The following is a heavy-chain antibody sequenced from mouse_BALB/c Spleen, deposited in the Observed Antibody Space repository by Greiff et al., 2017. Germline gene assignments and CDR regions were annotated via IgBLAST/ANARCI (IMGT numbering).Heavy chain of an antibody. CDR2: ISSGSSTI. V-gene: IGHV5-17*02. CDR1: GFTFSSFG. Sequence: DVHLVESGGGLVQPGGSRKLSCAASGFTFSSFGMHWVRQAPEKGLEWVAYISSGSSTIYYADTVKGRFTISRDNPKNTLFLQMTSLRSEDTAMYYCARGNWGYFDYWGQGTTLTVSS. D-gene: IGHD4-1*01. J-gene: IGHJ2*01. CDR3: ARGNWGYFDY.